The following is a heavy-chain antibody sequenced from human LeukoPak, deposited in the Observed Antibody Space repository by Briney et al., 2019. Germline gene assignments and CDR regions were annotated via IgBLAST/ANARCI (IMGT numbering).Heavy chain of an antibody. CDR3: ARAARYSGSYSDY. V-gene: IGHV3-64*01. CDR2: ISSNGGST. Sequence: GGSLRLSCAASGFTFSSYAMHWVRQAPGKGLEYVSAISSNGGSTSYANSVKGRFTISRDNSKNTLYLQMGSLRAEDMAVYYCARAARYSGSYSDYWGQGTLVTVSS. CDR1: GFTFSSYA. D-gene: IGHD1-26*01. J-gene: IGHJ4*02.